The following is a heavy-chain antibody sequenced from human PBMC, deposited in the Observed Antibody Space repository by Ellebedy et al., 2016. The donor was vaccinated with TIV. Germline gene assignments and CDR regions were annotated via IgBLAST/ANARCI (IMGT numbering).Heavy chain of an antibody. J-gene: IGHJ4*02. D-gene: IGHD6-19*01. CDR2: ITGISTYI. Sequence: GGSLRLSCAASGFTFTSYAIGWFRQAPGKGLEWVSSITGISTYIYYADSVQGRFTISRDNPKNSLYLQMNSLRAEDTAVYYCARDRGSGWQDFDYWGQGTLVTVSS. V-gene: IGHV3-21*01. CDR3: ARDRGSGWQDFDY. CDR1: GFTFTSYA.